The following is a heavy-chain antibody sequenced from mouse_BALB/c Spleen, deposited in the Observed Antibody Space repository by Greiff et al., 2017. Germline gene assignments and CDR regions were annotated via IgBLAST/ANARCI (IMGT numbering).Heavy chain of an antibody. V-gene: IGHV1-18*01. CDR3: ARTPLLRLWAMDY. CDR1: GYTFTDYN. CDR2: INPNNGGT. D-gene: IGHD1-2*01. J-gene: IGHJ4*01. Sequence: VQLQQSGPELVKPGASVKIPCKASGYTFTDYNMDWVKQSHGKSLEWIGDINPNNGGTIYNQKFKGKATLTVDKSSSTAYMELRSLTSEDTAVYYCARTPLLRLWAMDYWGQGTSVTVSS.